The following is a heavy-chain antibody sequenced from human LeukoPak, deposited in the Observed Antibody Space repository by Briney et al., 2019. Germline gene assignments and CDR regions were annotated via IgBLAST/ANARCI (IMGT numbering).Heavy chain of an antibody. CDR1: GFTFSSYG. CDR3: AKGNYDYSDYDGSDY. CDR2: IRYDGSNK. V-gene: IGHV3-30*02. J-gene: IGHJ4*02. Sequence: PGGSLRLSCAASGFTFSSYGMHWVRQAPGKGLEWVAFIRYDGSNKYYVDSVKGRFTISRDNSKNTLYLQMNSLRAEDTAVYYCAKGNYDYSDYDGSDYWGQGTLVTVSS. D-gene: IGHD4-11*01.